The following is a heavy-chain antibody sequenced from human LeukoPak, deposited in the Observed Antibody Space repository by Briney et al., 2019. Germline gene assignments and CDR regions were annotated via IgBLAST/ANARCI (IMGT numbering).Heavy chain of an antibody. CDR2: IKQDGSEK. D-gene: IGHD2-15*01. CDR1: GFTFSSYW. V-gene: IGHV3-7*01. CDR3: AREEVVVATSTPYDAFDI. J-gene: IGHJ3*02. Sequence: GGSLRLSCVASGFTFSSYWMTWVRQAPGKGLEWVANIKQDGSEKYYVDSVKGRFTISRDNAKNSLYLQMNSLRAEDTAVYYCAREEVVVATSTPYDAFDIWGQGTMVTVSS.